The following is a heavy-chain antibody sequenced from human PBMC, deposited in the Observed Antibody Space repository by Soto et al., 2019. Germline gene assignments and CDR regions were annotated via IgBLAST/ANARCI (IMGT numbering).Heavy chain of an antibody. J-gene: IGHJ4*02. D-gene: IGHD1-26*01. CDR3: ARVLAWELLSFDY. Sequence: QVQLVESGGGVVQPGRSLRLSCAASGFTFSSYAMHWVRQAPGKGLEWVAVISYDGSNKYYADSVKGRFTISRDNSKNTLYLQMTSLRAEDTAVYYCARVLAWELLSFDYWGQGTLVTVSS. V-gene: IGHV3-30-3*01. CDR1: GFTFSSYA. CDR2: ISYDGSNK.